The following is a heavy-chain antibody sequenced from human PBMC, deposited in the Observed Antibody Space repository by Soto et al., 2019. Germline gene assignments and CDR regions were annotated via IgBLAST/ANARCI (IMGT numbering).Heavy chain of an antibody. Sequence: QVQLVQSGAEVKKPGASVKVSCKASGYTFTSYAMHWVRQAPGQRLEWMGWINAGNGNTKYSQKFQGRVTITRDTSASTAYMELSSLRSEDTAVYYCARFIVVVTSFDYWGQGTLVTVSS. V-gene: IGHV1-3*01. CDR2: INAGNGNT. D-gene: IGHD3-22*01. CDR1: GYTFTSYA. J-gene: IGHJ4*02. CDR3: ARFIVVVTSFDY.